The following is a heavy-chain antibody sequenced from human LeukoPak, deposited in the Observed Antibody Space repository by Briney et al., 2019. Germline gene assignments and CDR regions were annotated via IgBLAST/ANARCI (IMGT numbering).Heavy chain of an antibody. CDR3: TRLKWGDWFDP. D-gene: IGHD1-26*01. J-gene: IGHJ5*02. V-gene: IGHV4-38-2*01. CDR2: MYHTGTT. Sequence: SETLSLTCGVSGYSISSGYYWGWIRQPPGKGLEWIASMYHTGTTYYNPSLKSRVTISVDTSKNQFSLGLTSVTGADTAVYYCTRLKWGDWFDPWGQGTLVTVSS. CDR1: GYSISSGYY.